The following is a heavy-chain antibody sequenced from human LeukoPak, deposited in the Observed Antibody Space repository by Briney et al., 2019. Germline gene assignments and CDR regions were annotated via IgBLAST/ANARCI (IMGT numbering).Heavy chain of an antibody. Sequence: SETLSLTCAVYGGSFSGYYWSWIRQPPGKGLEWIGEINHSGSTNYNPSLKSRVIISVDTSKKQFSLKLSSVTAADTAVYYCARYCSNTSCYSRFDPWGQGTLVTVSS. CDR3: ARYCSNTSCYSRFDP. CDR2: INHSGST. J-gene: IGHJ5*02. D-gene: IGHD2-2*01. CDR1: GGSFSGYY. V-gene: IGHV4-34*01.